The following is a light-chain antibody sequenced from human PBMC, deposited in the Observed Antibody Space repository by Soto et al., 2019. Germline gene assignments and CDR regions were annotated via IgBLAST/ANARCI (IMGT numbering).Light chain of an antibody. J-gene: IGLJ1*01. CDR1: SSNIGAGYD. Sequence: QSVLTQPPSASGAPGQRVTISCTGSSSNIGAGYDVHWYQQLPGTAPKLLIYGNSNRPSGVPDRFSGSKSGTSASLAITGLRAADEADYYCQSYDSSLSGYVFGTGTKLTVL. CDR2: GNS. CDR3: QSYDSSLSGYV. V-gene: IGLV1-40*01.